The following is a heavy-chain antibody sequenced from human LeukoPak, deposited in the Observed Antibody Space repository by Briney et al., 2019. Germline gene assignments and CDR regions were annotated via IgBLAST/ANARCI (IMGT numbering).Heavy chain of an antibody. CDR2: INPNTGGA. Sequence: ASVKVSFKASGYPFTYYYIHWVRQAPGQGLEWMGWINPNTGGANYAQKFQDRVTMTRDTSISTAYMELSRLRSDDTAVYYCATDSSGYYLPLFDHWGQGTPVTVSS. CDR3: ATDSSGYYLPLFDH. CDR1: GYPFTYYY. J-gene: IGHJ4*02. D-gene: IGHD3-22*01. V-gene: IGHV1-2*02.